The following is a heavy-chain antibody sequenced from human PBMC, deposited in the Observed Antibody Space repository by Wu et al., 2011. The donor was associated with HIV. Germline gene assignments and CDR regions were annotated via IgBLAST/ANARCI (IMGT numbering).Heavy chain of an antibody. J-gene: IGHJ3*02. V-gene: IGHV1-69*14. D-gene: IGHD3-22*01. CDR3: AREHDYGGGPYDSSGYYPFYAFDI. Sequence: QVQLVQSGAEVKKPGSSVKVSCKASGGTFSSYAINWVRQAPGQGLEWMGRIIPIFGTANYAQKFQDRVTITADKSTSTAYMELSSLRSEDTAVYYCAREHDYGGGPYDSSGYYPFYAFDIWGQGTMVTVSS. CDR1: GGTFSSYA. CDR2: IIPIFGTA.